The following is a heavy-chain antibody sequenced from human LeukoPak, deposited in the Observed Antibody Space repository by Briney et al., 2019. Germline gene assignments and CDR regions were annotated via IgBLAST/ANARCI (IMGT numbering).Heavy chain of an antibody. CDR3: ARDWNSRPREGGYCSGGSCYGRDY. CDR2: ISSSSSYI. D-gene: IGHD2-15*01. V-gene: IGHV3-21*01. Sequence: GGSLRLSCAASGFTFSSYSMNWVRQAPGKGLEWVSSISSSSSYIYYADSVKGRLTISRDNAKNSLYLQMNSLRAEDTAVYYCARDWNSRPREGGYCSGGSCYGRDYWGQGTLVTVSS. J-gene: IGHJ4*02. CDR1: GFTFSSYS.